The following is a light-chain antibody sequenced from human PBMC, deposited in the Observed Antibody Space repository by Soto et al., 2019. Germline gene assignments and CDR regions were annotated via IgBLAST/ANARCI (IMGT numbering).Light chain of an antibody. CDR3: QQYNSWPIT. V-gene: IGKV3D-15*01. J-gene: IGKJ5*01. CDR2: GAS. Sequence: EIVMTQSPATLSVSPGESATLSCRASQTINSDLAWYVQKPGQAPRRVIYGASTWGTDVPPRFTGSGSGTEFTLTLRGLQSEDFAVYYCQQYNSWPITFGQGTRL. CDR1: QTINSD.